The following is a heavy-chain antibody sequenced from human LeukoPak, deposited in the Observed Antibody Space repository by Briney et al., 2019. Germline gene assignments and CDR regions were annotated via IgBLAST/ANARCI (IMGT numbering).Heavy chain of an antibody. D-gene: IGHD1-26*01. V-gene: IGHV3-30*02. CDR1: GFTFSSYG. CDR2: IRYDGSNK. CDR3: AKDRLVGFDP. Sequence: GGSLRLSCAASGFTFSSYGMHWVRPAPGKGLEWVAFIRYDGSNKYYADSVKGRFTISRDNSKNTLYLQMNSLSAEDTAVYYCAKDRLVGFDPWGQGTLVTVSS. J-gene: IGHJ5*02.